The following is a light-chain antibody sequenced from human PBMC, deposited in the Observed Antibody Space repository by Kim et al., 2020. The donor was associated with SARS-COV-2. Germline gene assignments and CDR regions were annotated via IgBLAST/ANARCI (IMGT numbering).Light chain of an antibody. Sequence: SSELTQDPAVSVALGQTVRITCQGDSLRSYYASWYQQKPGQAPVLVIYGKNNRPSGIPDRFSGSSSGNTASLTLTGAQAEDEADYYCNSRESSGNHLVFGTGTKVTVL. CDR3: NSRESSGNHLV. CDR1: SLRSYY. J-gene: IGLJ1*01. V-gene: IGLV3-19*01. CDR2: GKN.